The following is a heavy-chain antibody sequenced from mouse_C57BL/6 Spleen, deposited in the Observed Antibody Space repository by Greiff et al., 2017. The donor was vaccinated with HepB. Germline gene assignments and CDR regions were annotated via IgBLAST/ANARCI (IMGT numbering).Heavy chain of an antibody. D-gene: IGHD1-1*01. CDR3: ARYYYGSSSVDY. Sequence: VQLQQPGAELVKPGASVKMSCKASGYTFTSYWITWVKQRPGQGLEWIGDIYPGSGSTNYNEKFKSKATLTVDTSSSTAYMQLSSLTSEDSAVYYCARYYYGSSSVDYWGQGTSVTVSS. V-gene: IGHV1-55*01. CDR2: IYPGSGST. CDR1: GYTFTSYW. J-gene: IGHJ4*01.